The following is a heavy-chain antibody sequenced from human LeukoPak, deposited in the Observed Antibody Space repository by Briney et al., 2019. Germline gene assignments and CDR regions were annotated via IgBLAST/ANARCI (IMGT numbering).Heavy chain of an antibody. Sequence: SETLSLTCAVYGGSFSGYYWSWIRQPPGKGLEWIGEINHSGCTNYNPSLKSRITISVDTSKNQFSLKLSSVTAADTAVYYCARVKPSYDFWSGSFVETFDPWGQGTLVTVSS. CDR3: ARVKPSYDFWSGSFVETFDP. D-gene: IGHD3-3*01. CDR1: GGSFSGYY. J-gene: IGHJ5*02. V-gene: IGHV4-34*01. CDR2: INHSGCT.